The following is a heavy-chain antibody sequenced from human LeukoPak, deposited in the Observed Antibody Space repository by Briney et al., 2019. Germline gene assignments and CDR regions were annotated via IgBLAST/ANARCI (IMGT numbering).Heavy chain of an antibody. J-gene: IGHJ6*02. CDR3: AREGIAAAQYYYGMDV. Sequence: GGSLRLSCAAPGFTFSSYSMNWVRQAPGKGLEWVSYISSSSSTIYYADSVKGRFTISRDNAKNSLYLQMNSLRDEDTAVYYCAREGIAAAQYYYGMDVWGQGTTVTVSS. CDR1: GFTFSSYS. CDR2: ISSSSSTI. V-gene: IGHV3-48*02. D-gene: IGHD6-13*01.